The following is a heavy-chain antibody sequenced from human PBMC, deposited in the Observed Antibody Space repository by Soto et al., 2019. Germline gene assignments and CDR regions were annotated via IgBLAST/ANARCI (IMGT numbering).Heavy chain of an antibody. V-gene: IGHV4-30-4*01. CDR3: ARDHRSLGDYYGIDV. CDR2: IHYTGST. D-gene: IGHD3-10*01. Sequence: SETLSLTCNVSGGSVRSGETYWSWIRQSPGNGLEWIGYIHYTGSTSYNPSLKSRLAISLDASKNQFSLSLSSVTSADTAVYYCARDHRSLGDYYGIDVWGQGTTVTVSS. J-gene: IGHJ6*02. CDR1: GGSVRSGETY.